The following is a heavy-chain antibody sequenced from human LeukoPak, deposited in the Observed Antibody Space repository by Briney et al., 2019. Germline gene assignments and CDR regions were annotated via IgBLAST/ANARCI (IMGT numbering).Heavy chain of an antibody. CDR3: XXXXXXXXXXTTGFDY. Sequence: PGGSLRLSCAASGFTFNIDAMSWVRQAPGKGLEWVSGISGSGDSTYYANSVKGRFTISRDNSKKTLYLQMNSLRAEDTAVYYCXXXXXXXXXXTTGFDYWGQGTLVTVSS. D-gene: IGHD1-1*01. V-gene: IGHV3-23*01. J-gene: IGHJ4*02. CDR1: GFTFNIDA. CDR2: ISGSGDST.